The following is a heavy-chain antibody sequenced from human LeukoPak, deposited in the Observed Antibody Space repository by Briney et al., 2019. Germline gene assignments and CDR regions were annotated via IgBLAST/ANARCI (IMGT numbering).Heavy chain of an antibody. CDR2: IYYSGST. V-gene: IGHV4-39*01. CDR3: ARIPGGALNWFDP. CDR1: GFTFSSYAMH. Sequence: PGGSLRLSCAASGFTFSSYAMHWVRQPPGKGLEWIGTIYYSGSTYYNPSLKSRVTISVDTSKNQFSLKLSSVTAADTAVYYCARIPGGALNWFDPWGQGTLVTVSS. D-gene: IGHD2-2*02. J-gene: IGHJ5*02.